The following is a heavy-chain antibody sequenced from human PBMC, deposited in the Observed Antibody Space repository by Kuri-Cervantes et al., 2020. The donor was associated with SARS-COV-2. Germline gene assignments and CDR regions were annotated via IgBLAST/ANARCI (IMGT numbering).Heavy chain of an antibody. J-gene: IGHJ5*02. CDR2: IYYSGST. D-gene: IGHD3-3*01. CDR3: ARGRRFLEWLLPGYWFDP. V-gene: IGHV4-59*11. Sequence: GSLRLSCTVSGGSISSHYWSWIRQPPGKGLEWIGYIYYSGSTNYNPSLKSRVTISVDTSKNQFSLKLSSVTAADTAVYYCARGRRFLEWLLPGYWFDPWGQGTLVTVSS. CDR1: GGSISSHY.